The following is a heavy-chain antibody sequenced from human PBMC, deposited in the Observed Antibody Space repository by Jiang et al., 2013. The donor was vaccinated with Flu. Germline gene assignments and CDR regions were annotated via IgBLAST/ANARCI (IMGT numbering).Heavy chain of an antibody. D-gene: IGHD6-6*01. Sequence: SCKASGYTFTTYGISWVRQAPGQGLEWMGWISAYNGNTNYAQKFQGRVTMTTDTSTNTAYMELRSLRSDDTAVYYCARDTIAVRPGWFDPWGQGTLVTVSS. J-gene: IGHJ5*02. CDR3: ARDTIAVRPGWFDP. V-gene: IGHV1-18*01. CDR2: ISAYNGNT. CDR1: GYTFTTYG.